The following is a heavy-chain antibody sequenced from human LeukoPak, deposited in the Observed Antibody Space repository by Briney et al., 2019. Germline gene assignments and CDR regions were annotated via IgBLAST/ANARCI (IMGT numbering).Heavy chain of an antibody. D-gene: IGHD3-22*01. CDR2: ISGGST. CDR1: GFTVSSNE. V-gene: IGHV3-38-3*01. Sequence: GGSLRLSCAASGFTVSSNEMSWVRQAPGKGLEWVSSISGGSTYYADSRKGRFTISRDNSKNTLYLQMNSLRAEDTAVYYCAKTRDYYDSSGPFDYWGQGTLVTVSS. CDR3: AKTRDYYDSSGPFDY. J-gene: IGHJ4*02.